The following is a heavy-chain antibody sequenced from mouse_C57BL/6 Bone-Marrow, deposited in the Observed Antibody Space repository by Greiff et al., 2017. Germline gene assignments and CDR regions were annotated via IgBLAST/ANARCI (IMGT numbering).Heavy chain of an antibody. Sequence: QVQLQQSGAELVKPGASVKLSCKASGYTFTEYTIHWVKQRSGQGLEWIGWFYPGSGSIKYNEKFKDKATLTADKSSSTVYMVISRLTSEDSAVYFCSIHAVHYYGSSYVWFAYWGQGTLVTVSA. CDR2: FYPGSGSI. CDR1: GYTFTEYT. J-gene: IGHJ3*01. D-gene: IGHD1-1*01. CDR3: SIHAVHYYGSSYVWFAY. V-gene: IGHV1-62-2*01.